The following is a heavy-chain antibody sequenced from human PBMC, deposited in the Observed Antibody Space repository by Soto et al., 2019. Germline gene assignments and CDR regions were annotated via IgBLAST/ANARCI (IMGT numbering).Heavy chain of an antibody. CDR2: ISSSSSTI. CDR3: ARDRRGRSGILTAYYFDY. CDR1: GFTFSSYS. V-gene: IGHV3-48*02. J-gene: IGHJ4*02. Sequence: PGGSLRLSCAASGFTFSSYSMNWVRQAPGKGLEWVSYISSSSSTIYYADSVKGRFTISRDNAKNSLYLQMNSLRDEDTAVYYCARDRRGRSGILTAYYFDYWGQGTLVTVSS. D-gene: IGHD3-9*01.